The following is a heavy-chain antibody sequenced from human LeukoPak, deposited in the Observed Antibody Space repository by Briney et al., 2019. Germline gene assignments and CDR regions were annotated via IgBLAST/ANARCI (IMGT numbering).Heavy chain of an antibody. D-gene: IGHD2-2*01. CDR1: GGSLTSSAFD. CDR2: FYYDGRT. Sequence: LETLSPTSTVSGGSLTSSAFDWAWIRRPPGKGLEWVGCFYYDGRTYYSPSLKSRVSVYVDTSKNQFSLRLTSVSAADTAVYYCARRAHVGMPIWGQGTLVTVSS. V-gene: IGHV4-39*01. J-gene: IGHJ3*02. CDR3: ARRAHVGMPI.